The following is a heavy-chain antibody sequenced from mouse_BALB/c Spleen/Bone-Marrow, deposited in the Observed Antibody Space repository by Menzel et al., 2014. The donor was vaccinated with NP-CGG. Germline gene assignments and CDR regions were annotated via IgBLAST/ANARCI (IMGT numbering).Heavy chain of an antibody. CDR1: GYSITSGYS. CDR2: THYSGST. J-gene: IGHJ3*01. D-gene: IGHD1-1*01. CDR3: ATDYYGWFAY. V-gene: IGHV3-1*02. Sequence: VQLKESGPDLVKPSQSLLLTCTVTGYSITSGYSWHWIRQFPGNKLERLGYTHYSGSTNYNPSLKSRISITRDTSKNQFFLQLNSVPTEDTAPYYCATDYYGWFAYWGQGTLVTVSA.